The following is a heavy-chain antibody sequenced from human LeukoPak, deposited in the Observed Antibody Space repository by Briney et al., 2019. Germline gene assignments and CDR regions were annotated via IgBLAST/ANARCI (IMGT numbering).Heavy chain of an antibody. D-gene: IGHD3-3*01. CDR3: ARTYYDFWSGYPTFDY. CDR1: GFTFSSYW. Sequence: GSLRLSCAASGFTFSSYWMHWVRQAPGKGLVWVSRINSDGSSTSYADSVKGRFTISRDNAKNTLYLQMNSLRAEGTAVYYCARTYYDFWSGYPTFDYWGQGTLVTVSS. V-gene: IGHV3-74*01. CDR2: INSDGSST. J-gene: IGHJ4*02.